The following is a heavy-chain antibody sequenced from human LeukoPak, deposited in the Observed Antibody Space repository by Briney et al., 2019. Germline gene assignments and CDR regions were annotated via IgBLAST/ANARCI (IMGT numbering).Heavy chain of an antibody. J-gene: IGHJ4*02. CDR1: GFTFSSYA. CDR2: ISGGGGST. Sequence: GGSLRLSCAASGFTFSSYAVSWVRQAPGKGLEWVSDISGGGGSTYYADSVKGRFTISRDKSKNTLYLQMNSLRAEDTAVYYCAKGRILWFGELPDYWGQGTLVTVSS. CDR3: AKGRILWFGELPDY. D-gene: IGHD3-10*01. V-gene: IGHV3-23*01.